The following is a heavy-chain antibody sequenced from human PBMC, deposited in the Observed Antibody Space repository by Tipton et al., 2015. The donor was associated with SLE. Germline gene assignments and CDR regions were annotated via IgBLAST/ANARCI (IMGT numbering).Heavy chain of an antibody. D-gene: IGHD5-12*01. CDR2: MKYDGSEK. J-gene: IGHJ3*02. CDR3: AKDREWLDAFDI. CDR1: GFTFSSYW. V-gene: IGHV3-7*05. Sequence: GSLRLSCAASGFTFSSYWMSWVRQAPGKGLEWVAHMKYDGSEKYYLDSVKGRFTISRDNAKNSVYLQMNSLRAEDTAVYYCAKDREWLDAFDIWGQGTMVTVSS.